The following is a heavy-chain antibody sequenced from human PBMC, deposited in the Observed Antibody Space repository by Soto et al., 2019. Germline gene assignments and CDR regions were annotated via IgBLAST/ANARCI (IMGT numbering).Heavy chain of an antibody. CDR3: ARECSGGSCYSDYYYYYMDV. Sequence: GGSLRLSYAASGFTCSSYWMSWVRQAPGKGLEWVANIKQDGSEKYYVDSVKGRFTISRDNAKNSLYLQMNSLRAEDTAVYYCARECSGGSCYSDYYYYYMDVWGKGTTVTVSS. V-gene: IGHV3-7*01. J-gene: IGHJ6*03. CDR2: IKQDGSEK. D-gene: IGHD2-15*01. CDR1: GFTCSSYW.